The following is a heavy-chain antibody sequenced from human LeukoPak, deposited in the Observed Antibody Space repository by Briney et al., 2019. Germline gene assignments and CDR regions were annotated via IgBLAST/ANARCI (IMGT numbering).Heavy chain of an antibody. V-gene: IGHV3-15*01. CDR1: GFTFSNYW. CDR2: IKSKPDGGTT. J-gene: IGHJ4*02. Sequence: GGSLRLSFVASGFTFSNYWMSWVRQAPGKGLEWVGRIKSKPDGGTTDYAAPVKGRFTISRDDSKTTLYLQTSSLKVEDTAVYYCATGYYYDSSGYNWGQGTLVTVSS. CDR3: ATGYYYDSSGYN. D-gene: IGHD3-22*01.